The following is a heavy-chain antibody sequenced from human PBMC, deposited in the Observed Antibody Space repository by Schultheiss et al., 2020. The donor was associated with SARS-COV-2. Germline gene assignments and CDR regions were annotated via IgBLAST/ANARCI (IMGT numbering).Heavy chain of an antibody. D-gene: IGHD3-10*01. CDR1: GFTFSSYG. V-gene: IGHV3-30*03. CDR2: ISYDGSNK. CDR3: ARDSAYGSGSPEDY. Sequence: GGSLRLSCAASGFTFSSYGMHWVRQAPGKGLEWVAVISYDGSNKYYADSVKGRFTISRDNSKNTLYLQMNSLRDEDTAVYYCARDSAYGSGSPEDYWGQGTLVTVSS. J-gene: IGHJ4*02.